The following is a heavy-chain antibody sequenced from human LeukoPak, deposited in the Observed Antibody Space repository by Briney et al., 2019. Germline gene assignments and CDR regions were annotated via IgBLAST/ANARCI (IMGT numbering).Heavy chain of an antibody. Sequence: GGSLRLSCAASGFTFSSYGMHWVRQAPGKGLEWVAVIWYDGSNKYYADSVRGRFTISRDNSKNTLYLQMNSLRAEDTAVYYCASEVGATGAFDIWGQGTMVTVSS. CDR1: GFTFSSYG. J-gene: IGHJ3*02. CDR3: ASEVGATGAFDI. V-gene: IGHV3-33*01. CDR2: IWYDGSNK. D-gene: IGHD1-26*01.